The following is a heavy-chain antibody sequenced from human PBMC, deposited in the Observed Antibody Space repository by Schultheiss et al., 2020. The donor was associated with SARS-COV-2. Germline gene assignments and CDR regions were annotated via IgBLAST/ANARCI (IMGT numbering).Heavy chain of an antibody. CDR1: GFTFSSYA. Sequence: GGSLRLSCAASGFTFSSYAMHWVRQAPGKGLEWVAVISYDGSNKYYADSVKGRFTVSRDDAKNSLYLQMTSLRDEDTAVYYCASHPGSSWFHYWGQGTLVTVSS. CDR3: ASHPGSSWFHY. J-gene: IGHJ4*02. V-gene: IGHV3-30-3*01. D-gene: IGHD6-13*01. CDR2: ISYDGSNK.